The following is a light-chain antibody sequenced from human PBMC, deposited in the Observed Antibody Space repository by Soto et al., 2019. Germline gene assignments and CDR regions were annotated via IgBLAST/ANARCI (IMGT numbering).Light chain of an antibody. CDR1: QSVSSSY. CDR2: GAS. V-gene: IGKV3-20*01. J-gene: IGKJ5*01. CDR3: KQYGGSPIT. Sequence: EIVLTQSPGTLSLSPGERATLSCRASQSVSSSYLAWYQQKPGQAPRLLIYGASSRATGIPDRFSGSGSGTDFMLTISRLEPEDFAVYYCKQYGGSPITFGQGTRLEIK.